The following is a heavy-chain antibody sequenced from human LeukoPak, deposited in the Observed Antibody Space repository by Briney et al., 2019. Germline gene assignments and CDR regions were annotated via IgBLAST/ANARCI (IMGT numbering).Heavy chain of an antibody. CDR2: ISGGGGST. J-gene: IGHJ4*02. V-gene: IGHV3-23*01. CDR3: AKGGKWDVTPFDY. Sequence: QSGGSLRLSCAASGFTMRNHWMSWVRQAPGKGLEWVSTISGGGGSTYYADSVKGRFTISRDNSKNTLYLQVNSLRAEDTAVYYCAKGGKWDVTPFDYWGQGTLVTVSS. D-gene: IGHD1-26*01. CDR1: GFTMRNHW.